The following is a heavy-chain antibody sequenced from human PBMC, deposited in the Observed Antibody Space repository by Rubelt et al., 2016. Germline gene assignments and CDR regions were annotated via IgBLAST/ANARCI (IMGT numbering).Heavy chain of an antibody. V-gene: IGHV3-21*01. J-gene: IGHJ4*02. CDR1: GFTVISNY. Sequence: EVQLVESGGGLVKPGGSLRLSCAASGFTVISNYMSWVRQAPGKGLEWVSSISSSSSYIFYADSVKGRFTISSDNAKNSLYLQMNSLRAEDTAVYYCARDRDFEGAMVALGYWGQGTLVTVSS. D-gene: IGHD5-18*01. CDR3: ARDRDFEGAMVALGY. CDR2: ISSSSSYI.